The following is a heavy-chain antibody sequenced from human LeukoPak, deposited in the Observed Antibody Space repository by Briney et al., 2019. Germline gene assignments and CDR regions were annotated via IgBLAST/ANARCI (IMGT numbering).Heavy chain of an antibody. D-gene: IGHD4-23*01. CDR3: ARMQTPGFSFDY. V-gene: IGHV4-59*01. Sequence: SETLSLTCTVSGGSISSYYWSWIRQPPGKGLEWIGYIYYSGSTNYNPSLKSRVTISVDTSKNQFSLNLSSVTAADTAVYYCARMQTPGFSFDYWGQGTLVTVSS. J-gene: IGHJ4*02. CDR1: GGSISSYY. CDR2: IYYSGST.